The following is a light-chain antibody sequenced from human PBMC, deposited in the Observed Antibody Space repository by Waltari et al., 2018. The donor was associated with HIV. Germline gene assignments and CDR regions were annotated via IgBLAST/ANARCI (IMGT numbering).Light chain of an antibody. CDR1: SSNIGNDF. CDR2: DND. CDR3: GTWDRSMDGGV. J-gene: IGLJ2*01. Sequence: QSVLTQPPSVSAAPGQKVAISCSVNSSNIGNDFVSWYQHVPGSAPKLRISDNDKRPSGIPDRFSGSKSGTSATLDITGLQTGDEADYYCGTWDRSMDGGVFGGGTKLTVL. V-gene: IGLV1-51*01.